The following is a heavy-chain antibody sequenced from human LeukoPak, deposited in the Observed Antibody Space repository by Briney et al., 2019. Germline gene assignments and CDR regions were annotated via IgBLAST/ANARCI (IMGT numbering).Heavy chain of an antibody. CDR3: AKGVSGYYNYFDY. J-gene: IGHJ4*02. Sequence: GGSLRLSCAASGFTFSSYAMSWDRQAPGKGLEWVSGISNSGGSTYHADSVRGRFTISRDNSKNTLYLQMNSLRAEDTAVYYCAKGVSGYYNYFDYWGQGTLVTVSS. V-gene: IGHV3-23*01. CDR1: GFTFSSYA. D-gene: IGHD3-22*01. CDR2: ISNSGGST.